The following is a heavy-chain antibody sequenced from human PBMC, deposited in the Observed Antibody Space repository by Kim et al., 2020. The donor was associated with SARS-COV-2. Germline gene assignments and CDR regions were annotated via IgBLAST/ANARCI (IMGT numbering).Heavy chain of an antibody. Sequence: IYYCDTVKRRFTISSDNAKNSRYLQRNSLRDEDTALYYCVRDRMGDAFDIWGQGTMVTVSS. CDR3: VRDRMGDAFDI. J-gene: IGHJ3*02. CDR2: I. D-gene: IGHD3-16*01. V-gene: IGHV3-48*02.